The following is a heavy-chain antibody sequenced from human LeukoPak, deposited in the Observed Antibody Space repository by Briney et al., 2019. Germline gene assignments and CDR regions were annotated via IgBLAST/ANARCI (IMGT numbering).Heavy chain of an antibody. CDR2: INHSGST. Sequence: SETLSLTCAVYGGSFSGYYWSWIRQPPGKGLEWIGEINHSGSTNYNPSLKSRVTISVDTSKNQFSLKLSSVTAADTAVYYCARGSCSGGSYCYYGMDVWGQGTTVTVSS. D-gene: IGHD2-15*01. CDR1: GGSFSGYY. CDR3: ARGSCSGGSYCYYGMDV. J-gene: IGHJ6*02. V-gene: IGHV4-34*01.